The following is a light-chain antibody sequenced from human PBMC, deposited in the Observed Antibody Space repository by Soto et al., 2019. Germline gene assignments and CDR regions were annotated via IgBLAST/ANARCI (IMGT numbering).Light chain of an antibody. J-gene: IGKJ1*01. CDR2: DAS. Sequence: EIVLTQSPGTLSLSPGERATLSCRASQSVSNNYLAWYQQKPGQAPRLPIYDASHRATGIPARFSGSGSGTDFTLTISSLEPEDFAVYYCQQRSNWPKTFGQGTKVDIK. CDR1: QSVSNNY. CDR3: QQRSNWPKT. V-gene: IGKV3-11*01.